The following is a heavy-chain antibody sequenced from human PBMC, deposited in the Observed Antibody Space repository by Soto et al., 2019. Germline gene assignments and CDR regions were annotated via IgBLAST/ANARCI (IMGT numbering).Heavy chain of an antibody. CDR2: ISSSGSII. Sequence: GGSLRLSCAASGFTFRDYSMSWIRQAPGKGLEWVSYISSSGSIIYYADSVKGRFTISRDNAKNSLYLQMNSLRAEDTAVYYCARDLGYYDSSGYSDYWGQGTLVTVSS. V-gene: IGHV3-11*01. CDR1: GFTFRDYS. D-gene: IGHD3-22*01. J-gene: IGHJ4*02. CDR3: ARDLGYYDSSGYSDY.